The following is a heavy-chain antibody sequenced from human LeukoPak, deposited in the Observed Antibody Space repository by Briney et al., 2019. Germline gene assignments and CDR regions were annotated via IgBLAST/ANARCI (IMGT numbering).Heavy chain of an antibody. J-gene: IGHJ4*02. CDR2: IYTSGST. Sequence: PSETLSLTCTVSRGSVSSSSYYWGWIRQPPGKGLEWIGRIYTSGSTNYNPSLKSRVTMSIDTSKNQYSLNLNSVTAADTAVYYGVRTYSSDWFEYYFDYWGQGTLVTVSS. D-gene: IGHD6-13*01. V-gene: IGHV4-39*07. CDR3: VRTYSSDWFEYYFDY. CDR1: RGSVSSSSYY.